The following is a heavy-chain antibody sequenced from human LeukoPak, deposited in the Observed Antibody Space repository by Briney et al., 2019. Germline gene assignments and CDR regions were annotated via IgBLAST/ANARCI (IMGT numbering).Heavy chain of an antibody. J-gene: IGHJ5*02. V-gene: IGHV5-51*01. CDR3: ARHRISDYDSGVSWCDP. CDR1: GYSFTNYW. CDR2: IYPGDSNT. D-gene: IGHD5-12*01. Sequence: SGESLKISCKGSGYSFTNYWIVWVRQMPGRGLEYMGFIYPGDSNTRYSPSFQGQVTISADKSISTAYLQWSSLKASDTAMYYCARHRISDYDSGVSWCDPWGQGTLVTVSS.